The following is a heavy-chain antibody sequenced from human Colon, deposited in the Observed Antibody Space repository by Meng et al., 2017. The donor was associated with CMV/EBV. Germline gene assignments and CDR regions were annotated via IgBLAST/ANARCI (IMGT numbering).Heavy chain of an antibody. CDR1: GFTFSSYE. J-gene: IGHJ4*02. CDR3: AKSEDSGFFYKPIDY. V-gene: IGHV3-23*01. CDR2: ISSGGATT. D-gene: IGHD2/OR15-2a*01. Sequence: GGSLRLSCAASGFTFSSYEMSWVRQAPGKGLEWVASISSGGATTRFADSVKGRFTISRDNSKNMVFLQVNILRAEDTAVYYCAKSEDSGFFYKPIDYWGQGTLVTVSS.